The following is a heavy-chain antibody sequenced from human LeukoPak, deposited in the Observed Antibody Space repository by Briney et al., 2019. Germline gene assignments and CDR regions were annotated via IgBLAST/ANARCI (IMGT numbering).Heavy chain of an antibody. CDR3: ARHSPTGYYYYGMDV. CDR1: GGSISSSSYY. D-gene: IGHD1-1*01. CDR2: IYYSGST. J-gene: IGHJ6*02. V-gene: IGHV4-39*01. Sequence: SETLSLTCTVSGGSISSSSYYWGWIRQPPGKGLEWIGSIYYSGSTYYNPSLKSRVTISVATSKNQFSLKLSSVPAADTAVYFCARHSPTGYYYYGMDVWGQGTTVTVSS.